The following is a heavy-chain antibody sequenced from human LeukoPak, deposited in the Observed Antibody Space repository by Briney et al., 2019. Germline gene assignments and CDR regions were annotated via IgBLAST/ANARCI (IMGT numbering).Heavy chain of an antibody. J-gene: IGHJ3*01. D-gene: IGHD1-26*01. V-gene: IGHV5-51*01. Sequence: GESPKISVNSSGYWFTSYWIGWVRQVPGKGQEWMGIIYPGDSGPTYSPSFQGQVTISVDKSINTAYLQWSSLQASDTAMYYCGMSGDRVPLQDDVFDVWGQGTMVTVST. CDR2: IYPGDSGP. CDR1: GYWFTSYW. CDR3: GMSGDRVPLQDDVFDV.